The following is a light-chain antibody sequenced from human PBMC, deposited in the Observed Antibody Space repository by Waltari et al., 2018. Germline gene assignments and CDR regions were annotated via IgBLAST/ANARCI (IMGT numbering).Light chain of an antibody. CDR1: SSDIGGYNF. J-gene: IGLJ1*01. CDR3: SSYAGTKNPYV. V-gene: IGLV2-8*01. CDR2: EVN. Sequence: QSALTQPPSASGSAGQSVTISCTGTSSDIGGYNFVSWYQQHPGKVPKLIISEVNKRPSGVPDRFSVSKSGNTASLTVSGLQAEDEADYYCSSYAGTKNPYVFGTGTKVTVL.